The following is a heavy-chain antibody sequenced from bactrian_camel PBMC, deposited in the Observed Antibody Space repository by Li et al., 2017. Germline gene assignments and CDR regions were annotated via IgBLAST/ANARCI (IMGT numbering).Heavy chain of an antibody. CDR3: AVEGYDGSCRVGGEFDY. CDR2: ISEDGDT. V-gene: IGHV3S42*01. Sequence: VQLVESGGGLVQAGGSPRLSCAASFTYTTYSMGWFRETPAKGREGVAHISEDGDTTYAESVKGRFTISRDNAENTLYLQLNSLKPEDTATYYCAVEGYDGSCRVGGEFDYWGQGTQVTVS. D-gene: IGHD6*01. J-gene: IGHJ4*01. CDR1: FTYTTYS.